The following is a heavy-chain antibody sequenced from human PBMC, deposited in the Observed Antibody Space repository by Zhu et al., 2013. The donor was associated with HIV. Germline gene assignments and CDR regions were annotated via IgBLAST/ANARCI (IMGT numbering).Heavy chain of an antibody. D-gene: IGHD5-18*01. CDR1: GDTFSSYA. Sequence: QVQLVQSGAEVKKPGSSVKVSCKASGDTFSSYAISWVRQAPGQGLEWMGAIIRIFGRTNHAQTFQGRVTITADESTSTAYMELSSLRSEDTAMYYCARGRYSNGRPVNFDYWGQGTLVTVSS. V-gene: IGHV1-69*01. CDR3: ARGRYSNGRPVNFDY. J-gene: IGHJ4*02. CDR2: IIRIFGRT.